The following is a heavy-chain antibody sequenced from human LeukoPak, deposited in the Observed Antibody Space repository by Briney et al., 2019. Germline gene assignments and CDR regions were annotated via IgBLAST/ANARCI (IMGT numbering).Heavy chain of an antibody. J-gene: IGHJ4*02. CDR2: IYTSGST. Sequence: SETLSLTCTVSGGSISSHYWSWIRQPAGKGLEWIGRIYTSGSTNYNPSLRSRATMSVDTSKNQFSLKLSSLPAADTALYYCARVPRGAGYYYDYWGQGTLVTVSS. CDR1: GGSISSHY. V-gene: IGHV4-4*07. CDR3: ARVPRGAGYYYDY. D-gene: IGHD3-9*01.